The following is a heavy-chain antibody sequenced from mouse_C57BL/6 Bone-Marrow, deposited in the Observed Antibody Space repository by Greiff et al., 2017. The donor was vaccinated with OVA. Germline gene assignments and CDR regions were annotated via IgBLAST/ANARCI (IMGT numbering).Heavy chain of an antibody. D-gene: IGHD1-1*01. CDR2: IYPGDGDT. CDR3: AREYYGSSPYYAMDY. V-gene: IGHV1-80*01. Sequence: QVQLQQSGAELVKPGASVKISCKASGYAFSSYWMNWVKQRPGKGLEWIGQIYPGDGDTNYNGKFKGKATLTADKSSSTAYMQLSSLTSEDSAVYFCAREYYGSSPYYAMDYWGQGTSVTVSS. CDR1: GYAFSSYW. J-gene: IGHJ4*01.